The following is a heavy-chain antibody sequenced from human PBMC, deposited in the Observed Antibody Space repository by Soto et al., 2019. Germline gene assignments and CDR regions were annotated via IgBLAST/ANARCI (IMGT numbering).Heavy chain of an antibody. Sequence: ASVKVSCKASGYTFTSYGISWVRQAPGQGLEWMGWISAYNGNTNYAQKLQGRVTMTTDTSKNQYSLQLNSVTPEDTAVYFCARGEQYSGRIFDYWGQGTLVTVSS. V-gene: IGHV1-18*01. CDR3: ARGEQYSGRIFDY. J-gene: IGHJ4*01. CDR2: ISAYNGNT. CDR1: GYTFTSYG. D-gene: IGHD1-26*01.